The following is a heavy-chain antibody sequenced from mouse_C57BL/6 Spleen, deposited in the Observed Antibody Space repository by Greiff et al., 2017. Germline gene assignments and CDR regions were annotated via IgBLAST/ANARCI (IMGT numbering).Heavy chain of an antibody. D-gene: IGHD2-4*01. CDR1: GYAFSSSW. V-gene: IGHV1-82*01. CDR3: ARYYEGTLWYFDV. J-gene: IGHJ1*03. CDR2: IYPGDGDT. Sequence: QVQLQQSGPELVKPGASVKISCKASGYAFSSSWMNWVKQRPGKGLEWIGRIYPGDGDTNYNGKFKGKATLTADKSSSTAYMQLSSLTSEDSAVYFCARYYEGTLWYFDVWGTGTTVTVSS.